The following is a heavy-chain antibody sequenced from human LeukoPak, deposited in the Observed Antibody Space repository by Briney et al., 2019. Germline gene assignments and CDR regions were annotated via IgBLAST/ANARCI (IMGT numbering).Heavy chain of an antibody. Sequence: GGSLRLSCAASGFTFSSYAMSWVRQAPGKGLEWVSAISGSGGSTDYADSVRGRFTISTDNTKNTLYLQMNSLRAADTAVYYCANLFRDYWGQGTLATVSS. CDR1: GFTFSSYA. CDR3: ANLFRDY. V-gene: IGHV3-23*01. CDR2: ISGSGGST. J-gene: IGHJ4*02.